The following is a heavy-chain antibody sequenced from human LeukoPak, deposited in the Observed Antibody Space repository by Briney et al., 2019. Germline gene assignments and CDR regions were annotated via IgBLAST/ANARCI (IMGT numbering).Heavy chain of an antibody. Sequence: SGPTLVNPTETLTLTCTVSGFSLSNARMGVSWIRQPPGKALEWLAHIFSNDEKSYSTSLKSRLTISKDTSKSQVVPTMTNMDPVDTATYYCARIYYGDHGSYWFDPWGQGTLVTVSS. V-gene: IGHV2-26*01. CDR2: IFSNDEK. D-gene: IGHD4-17*01. J-gene: IGHJ5*02. CDR1: GFSLSNARMG. CDR3: ARIYYGDHGSYWFDP.